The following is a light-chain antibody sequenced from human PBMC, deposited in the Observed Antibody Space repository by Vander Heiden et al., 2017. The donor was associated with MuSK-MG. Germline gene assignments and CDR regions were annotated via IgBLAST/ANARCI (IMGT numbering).Light chain of an antibody. V-gene: IGKV1-39*01. Sequence: DIQMTQSHSSLSASVGDRVTITCRAGQNVVNYLNWFQQKPGKAPTLLIHTASRLQSGVPSRFSGSGSGTDFTLTINSLQPEDVATYYCQQSYSTPPTFGGWTRVDIK. J-gene: IGKJ4*01. CDR3: QQSYSTPPT. CDR2: TAS. CDR1: QNVVNY.